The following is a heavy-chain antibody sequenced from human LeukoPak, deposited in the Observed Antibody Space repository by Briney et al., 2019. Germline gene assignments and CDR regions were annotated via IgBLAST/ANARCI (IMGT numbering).Heavy chain of an antibody. CDR1: GDSMRNNF. CDR3: AHSKRGGGYYINAFAV. CDR2: IFYSGTT. J-gene: IGHJ3*01. V-gene: IGHV4-59*01. D-gene: IGHD1-26*01. Sequence: SETLSLTCTVSGDSMRNNFWNWIRQPPGKGLELIAQIFYSGTTNYSPSLKSRVTISIDTSENQFSLRLTSVTAADTAVYFCAHSKRGGGYYINAFAVWGQGALVTISS.